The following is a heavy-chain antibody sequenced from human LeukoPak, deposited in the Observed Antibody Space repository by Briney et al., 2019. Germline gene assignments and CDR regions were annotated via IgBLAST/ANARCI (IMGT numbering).Heavy chain of an antibody. CDR2: ISYDGSNK. Sequence: GGSLRLSCAASGFTFSNYALHWVRQAPGKGLEWVAVISYDGSNKYYADSVKGRFTISRDNSKNTLYLQMNSPRAEDTAVYYCARDLWFGESYGMDVWGQGTTVTVSS. D-gene: IGHD3-10*01. J-gene: IGHJ6*02. CDR1: GFTFSNYA. CDR3: ARDLWFGESYGMDV. V-gene: IGHV3-30*04.